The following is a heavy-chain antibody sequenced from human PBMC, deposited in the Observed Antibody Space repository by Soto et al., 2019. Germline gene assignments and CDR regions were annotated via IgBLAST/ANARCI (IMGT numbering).Heavy chain of an antibody. CDR1: GFTFSSYA. CDR3: AKDLITIFGVASARGYYGMDV. D-gene: IGHD3-3*01. V-gene: IGHV3-23*01. Sequence: GSLRLSCAASGFTFSSYAMSWVRQAPGKGLEWVSAISGSGGSTYYADSVKGRFTISRDNSKNTLYLQMNSLRAEDTAVYYCAKDLITIFGVASARGYYGMDVWGQGTTVTVSS. J-gene: IGHJ6*02. CDR2: ISGSGGST.